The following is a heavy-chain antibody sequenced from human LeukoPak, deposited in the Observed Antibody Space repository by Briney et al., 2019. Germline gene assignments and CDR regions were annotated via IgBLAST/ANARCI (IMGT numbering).Heavy chain of an antibody. CDR3: AREVVIPTDYYYYGMDV. Sequence: GSSVKVTCKASGYTFLRYRISWVRPAPGQGVEGMGWISTYNGNTNYAQKLQGRVPMTADTSTRTAHTELRSLRYDDTGVYYCAREVVIPTDYYYYGMDVWGQGTTVTVSS. CDR2: ISTYNGNT. J-gene: IGHJ6*02. CDR1: GYTFLRYR. V-gene: IGHV1-18*01. D-gene: IGHD3-22*01.